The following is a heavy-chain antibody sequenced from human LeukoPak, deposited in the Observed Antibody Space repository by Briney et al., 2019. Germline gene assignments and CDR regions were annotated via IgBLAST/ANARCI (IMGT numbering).Heavy chain of an antibody. V-gene: IGHV3-23*01. CDR3: AKDIQLSA. Sequence: GGSLRLSCAASGFTVSSNHMTWIRQAPGKGLEWVSLIASSGRNTYYTDSVRGRFTISRDNSKKTLSLQMNSLRVEDTAIYYCAKDIQLSAWGLGTMVTVSS. CDR1: GFTVSSNH. CDR2: IASSGRNT. J-gene: IGHJ3*01. D-gene: IGHD5-24*01.